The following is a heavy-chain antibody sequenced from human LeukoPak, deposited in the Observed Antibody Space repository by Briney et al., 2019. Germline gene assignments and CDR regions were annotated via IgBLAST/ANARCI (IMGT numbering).Heavy chain of an antibody. CDR3: ARDCSGGTCYLGVVDY. CDR1: GGSISSYY. D-gene: IGHD2-15*01. J-gene: IGHJ4*02. V-gene: IGHV4-4*07. CDR2: IYTSGST. Sequence: SETLSLTCTVSGGSISSYYWSWIRQPAGKGLEWIGRIYTSGSTNYNPSLKSRVTMSVDTSKNQFSLKLSSVTAADAAVYYCARDCSGGTCYLGVVDYWGQGILVTVSS.